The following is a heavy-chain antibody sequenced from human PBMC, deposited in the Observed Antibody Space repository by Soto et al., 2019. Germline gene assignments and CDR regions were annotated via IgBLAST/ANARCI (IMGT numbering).Heavy chain of an antibody. D-gene: IGHD3-16*01. CDR2: IYWDDDK. Sequence: QITLKESGPTLVKPTQTLTLTCTISGFSLITSGVGVGWIRQPPGKALEWLALIYWDDDKRYSPSLKSRLTITQDTSKHQVFLTMTNMDPVDTATYCCAHIVTGCFTWGRGALVTVSS. CDR1: GFSLITSGVG. V-gene: IGHV2-5*02. J-gene: IGHJ5*02. CDR3: AHIVTGCFT.